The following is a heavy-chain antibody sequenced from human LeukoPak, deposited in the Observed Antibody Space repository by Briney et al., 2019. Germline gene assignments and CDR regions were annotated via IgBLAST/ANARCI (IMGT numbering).Heavy chain of an antibody. CDR1: SYTVSSIYW. CDR2: IYDSGSS. D-gene: IGHD3-22*01. Sequence: SETLSLTSTVSSYTVSSIYWWGWIRQPPGKGLQWIGHIYDSGSSHYNPSLKSRVTMSADTVKNQFSLSLRSVSAGDTGAYFCVRLSDSSGYIDHWGQGIPVTVSS. CDR3: VRLSDSSGYIDH. V-gene: IGHV4-28*01. J-gene: IGHJ4*02.